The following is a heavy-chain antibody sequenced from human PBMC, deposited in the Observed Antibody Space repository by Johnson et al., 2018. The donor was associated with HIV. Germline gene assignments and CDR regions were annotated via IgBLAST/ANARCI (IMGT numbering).Heavy chain of an antibody. V-gene: IGHV3-48*04. CDR1: GFTFSSYW. D-gene: IGHD6-6*01. CDR2: ISTSGGGI. CDR3: ARGSGSSNSFDI. Sequence: EVQVVESGGGLVQPGGSLRLSCAASGFTFSSYWMSWVRQAPGKGLEWVSHISTSGGGIYYADSVKGRFTISRDNAKNSLYLQMNSLRVEATGVYYWARGSGSSNSFDIWGQGTMVTVSS. J-gene: IGHJ3*02.